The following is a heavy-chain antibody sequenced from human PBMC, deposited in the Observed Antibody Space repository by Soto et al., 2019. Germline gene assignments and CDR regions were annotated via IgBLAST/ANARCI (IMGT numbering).Heavy chain of an antibody. CDR3: XXXXXXXXIY. CDR2: ISAYNGNT. CDR1: GYTFTSYG. Sequence: QVQLVQSGAEVKKPGASVKVSCKASGYTFTSYGISWVRQAPGQGLEWMGWISAYNGNTNYAQKLQGRVTMTTDTXXXXXXXXXXXXXXXXXXXXXXXXXXXXXXIYWGQGTLVTVSS. J-gene: IGHJ4*02. V-gene: IGHV1-18*01.